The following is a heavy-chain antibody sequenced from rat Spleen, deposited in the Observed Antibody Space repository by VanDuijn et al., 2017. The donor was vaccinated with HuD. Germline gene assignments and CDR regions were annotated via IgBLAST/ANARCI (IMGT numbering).Heavy chain of an antibody. CDR1: GFNFSDYV. V-gene: IGHV5-17*01. Sequence: EVQLVESGGGLVQPGNSLKLSCAASGFNFSDYVMAWVRQSPKKSLEWVATIVYDGSSTYYRDSVKGRFTISRDNAKSTLYLQMDSLRSEDTATYYCARAGGYNYFDYWGQGVMVTVSS. J-gene: IGHJ2*01. D-gene: IGHD1-11*01. CDR2: IVYDGSST. CDR3: ARAGGYNYFDY.